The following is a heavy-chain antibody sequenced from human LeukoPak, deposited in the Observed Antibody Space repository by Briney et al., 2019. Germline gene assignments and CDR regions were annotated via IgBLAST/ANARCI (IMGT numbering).Heavy chain of an antibody. V-gene: IGHV4-39*01. D-gene: IGHD2/OR15-2a*01. CDR1: SGSITSSTYY. CDR3: ARSIYYCNSTAGYGSPAYYMDV. CDR2: IYYSGST. Sequence: SETLSLTCTVSSGSITSSTYYWGWIRQPPGKGLEWIGTIYYSGSTYYSPSLKSRLMISVDTSKNQFSLKLSSVTAADTAVYYCARSIYYCNSTAGYGSPAYYMDVWGKGTTVTVSS. J-gene: IGHJ6*03.